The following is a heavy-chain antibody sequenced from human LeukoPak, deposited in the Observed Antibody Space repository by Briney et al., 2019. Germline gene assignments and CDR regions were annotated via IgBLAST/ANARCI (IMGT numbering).Heavy chain of an antibody. V-gene: IGHV3-7*05. J-gene: IGHJ4*02. D-gene: IGHD6-19*01. CDR2: INEDGNQK. CDR1: GFTYRSFW. CDR3: ARVGRSGWQNDY. Sequence: AGSLRLSCAASGFTYRSFWMSWVRQAPGKGLQWVANINEDGNQKYYVASVKGRFIISRDNAKDSLHLQMDSLRAEDAAVYYCARVGRSGWQNDYWGQGTQVTVSS.